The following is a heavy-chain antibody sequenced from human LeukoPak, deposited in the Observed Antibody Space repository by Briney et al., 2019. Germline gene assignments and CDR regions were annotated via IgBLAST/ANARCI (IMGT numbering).Heavy chain of an antibody. Sequence: SETLSLTCTVSGGSISSYYWSWIRQPPGKGLEWIGYIYYSGSTNYNPSLKSRVTISVDTSKNQFSLKLSSVTAADTAVYYCASSIAVAGTGVFDIWGQGTMVTVSS. V-gene: IGHV4-59*01. CDR2: IYYSGST. CDR1: GGSISSYY. CDR3: ASSIAVAGTGVFDI. J-gene: IGHJ3*02. D-gene: IGHD6-19*01.